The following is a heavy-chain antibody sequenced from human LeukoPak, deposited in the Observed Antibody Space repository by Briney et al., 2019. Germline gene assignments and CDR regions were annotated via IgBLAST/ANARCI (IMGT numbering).Heavy chain of an antibody. Sequence: GRSLRLSCAASGLTFSSYGMHWVRQAPGKGLERVAFTRYDGSKKYYADSVKGRFTISRDNSKNTLYLQMNSLRAEDTAVYYCAKGGPYYDILTGSDYWGQGTLVTVSS. J-gene: IGHJ4*02. CDR3: AKGGPYYDILTGSDY. CDR1: GLTFSSYG. D-gene: IGHD3-9*01. CDR2: TRYDGSKK. V-gene: IGHV3-30*02.